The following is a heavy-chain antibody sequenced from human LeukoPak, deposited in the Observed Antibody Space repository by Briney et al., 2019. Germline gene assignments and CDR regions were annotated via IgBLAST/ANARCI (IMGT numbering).Heavy chain of an antibody. CDR2: ISSSSSTI. V-gene: IGHV3-48*01. CDR3: AKDGTQLVLFRDYYMDV. J-gene: IGHJ6*03. Sequence: GGSLRLSCAASGFTFSSYSMNWVRQAPGKGLEWVSYISSSSSTIYYADSVKGRFTISRDNAKNSLYLQMNSLRAEDTALYYCAKDGTQLVLFRDYYMDVWGKGTTVTVSS. D-gene: IGHD6-13*01. CDR1: GFTFSSYS.